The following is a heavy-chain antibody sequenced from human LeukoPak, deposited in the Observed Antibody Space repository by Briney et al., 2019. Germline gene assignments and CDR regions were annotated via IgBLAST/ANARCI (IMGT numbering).Heavy chain of an antibody. CDR3: ARGANWGSPDY. CDR2: IYYSGTT. Sequence: PSESLSLTCTVSGGSISSDYWSWIRQSPGKGLEWIGYIYYSGTTSYNPSLKSRVTISLDTSKNQFSLKLSSVTAADTAVYYCARGANWGSPDYWGQGALVTV. J-gene: IGHJ4*02. D-gene: IGHD7-27*01. CDR1: GGSISSDY. V-gene: IGHV4-59*01.